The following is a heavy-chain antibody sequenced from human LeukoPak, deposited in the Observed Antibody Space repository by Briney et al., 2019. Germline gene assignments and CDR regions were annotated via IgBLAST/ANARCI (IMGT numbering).Heavy chain of an antibody. CDR3: AKEVVPAAISRDDAFDI. CDR1: GFTFSSYG. V-gene: IGHV3-30*02. J-gene: IGHJ3*02. CDR2: IRYDGSNK. Sequence: GGSLRLSCAASGFTFSSYGMHWVRQAPGKGLEWVAFIRYDGSNKYYADSVKGRFTISRDNSKNTLYLQMNSLRAEDTAVYYCAKEVVPAAISRDDAFDIWGQGTMVTVSS. D-gene: IGHD2-2*01.